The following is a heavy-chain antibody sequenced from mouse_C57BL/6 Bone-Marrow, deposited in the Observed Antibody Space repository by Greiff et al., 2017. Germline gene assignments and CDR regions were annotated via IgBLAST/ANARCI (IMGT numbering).Heavy chain of an antibody. D-gene: IGHD2-2*01. J-gene: IGHJ2*01. V-gene: IGHV5-17*01. CDR2: ISSGSSTI. CDR3: ARGLWFFDY. CDR1: GYTFSDYG. Sequence: EVQLVESGGGLVKPGGSLKLSCAASGYTFSDYGMHWVRQAPEKGLEWVAYISSGSSTIYYADTVKGRFTFTRDNAKNTLFLQMTSLRSEDTAMYYCARGLWFFDYWGQGTTLTVSS.